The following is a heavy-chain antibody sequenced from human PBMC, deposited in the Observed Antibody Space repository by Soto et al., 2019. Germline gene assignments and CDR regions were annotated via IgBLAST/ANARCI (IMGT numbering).Heavy chain of an antibody. CDR2: IYYSGST. J-gene: IGHJ6*02. Sequence: PSETLSLTCTVSGGSISSGGYYWSWIRQHPGKGLEWIGYIYYSGSTYYNPSLKSRVTISVDTSKNQFSLKLSSVTAADTAVYYCARDRIIMVRGVIETNYYYGMDVWGQGTTVTVSS. D-gene: IGHD3-10*01. CDR1: GGSISSGGYY. CDR3: ARDRIIMVRGVIETNYYYGMDV. V-gene: IGHV4-31*03.